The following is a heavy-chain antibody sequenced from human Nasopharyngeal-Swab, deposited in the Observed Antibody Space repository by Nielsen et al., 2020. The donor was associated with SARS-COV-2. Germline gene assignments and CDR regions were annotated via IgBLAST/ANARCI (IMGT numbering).Heavy chain of an antibody. CDR2: ISAYNGNT. J-gene: IGHJ4*02. Sequence: WVRQAPGQGLEWMGWISAYNGNTNYAQKLQGRVTMTTDTSTSTAYMELRSLRSDDTAVYYCAREGLYYDFWSGFDYWGQGTLVT. V-gene: IGHV1-18*01. D-gene: IGHD3-3*01. CDR3: AREGLYYDFWSGFDY.